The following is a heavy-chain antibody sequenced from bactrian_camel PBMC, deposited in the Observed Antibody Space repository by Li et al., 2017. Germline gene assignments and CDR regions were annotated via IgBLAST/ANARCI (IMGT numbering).Heavy chain of an antibody. V-gene: IGHV3S31*01. J-gene: IGHJ4*01. CDR2: MHSNGGST. Sequence: DVQLVESGGGSVQSGGSLRLSCSGFTASPLCVGWFRQAPGKEREGVAHMHSNGGSTYYADSVKGRFTISQDNAKNTLSLQMDSLKPEDTAMYYCAATTRYAGSWFDRSKWMYWGQGTQVTVS. D-gene: IGHD6*01. CDR3: AATTRYAGSWFDRSKWMY. CDR1: FTASPLC.